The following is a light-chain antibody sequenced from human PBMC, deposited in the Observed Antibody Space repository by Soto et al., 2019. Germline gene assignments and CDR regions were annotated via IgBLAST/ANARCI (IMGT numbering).Light chain of an antibody. CDR2: EVT. CDR1: SSDVGGYNY. Sequence: QSALTQPPSASGSPGQSVTISCTGTSSDVGGYNYVSWYQQHPGKAPKLMIYEVTKRPSGVPDRFSGSKSGNTASLTVSGLQADDEVDYYCSSYAGSNNFFGGGTKVTVL. CDR3: SSYAGSNNF. V-gene: IGLV2-8*01. J-gene: IGLJ2*01.